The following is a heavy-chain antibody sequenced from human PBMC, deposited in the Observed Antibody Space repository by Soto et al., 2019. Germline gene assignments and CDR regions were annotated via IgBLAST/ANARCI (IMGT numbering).Heavy chain of an antibody. J-gene: IGHJ4*02. CDR1: GFTFSSYA. CDR3: ARDFVLRFLEYDFDY. CDR2: ISYDGSNK. D-gene: IGHD3-3*01. V-gene: IGHV3-30-3*01. Sequence: AGGSLRLSCAASGFTFSSYAMHWVRQAPGKGLEWVAVISYDGSNKYYADSVKGRFTISRDNSKNTLYLQMNSLRAEDTAVYYYARDFVLRFLEYDFDYWGQGTLVTVSS.